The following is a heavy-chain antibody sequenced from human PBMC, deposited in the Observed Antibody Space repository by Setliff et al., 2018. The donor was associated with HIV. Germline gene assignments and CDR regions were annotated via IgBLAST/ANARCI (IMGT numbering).Heavy chain of an antibody. V-gene: IGHV3-74*01. Sequence: GGSLRLSCAASGFTFSTYWMHWVRQAPGKGLVWVSLINSDGSTTNYADSVKGRFTISSDKAKNTVYLQMNSLRAEDTAVYYCAFGGGWLHDYWGQGTLVTVSS. CDR1: GFTFSTYW. CDR3: AFGGGWLHDY. D-gene: IGHD3-10*01. CDR2: INSDGSTT. J-gene: IGHJ4*02.